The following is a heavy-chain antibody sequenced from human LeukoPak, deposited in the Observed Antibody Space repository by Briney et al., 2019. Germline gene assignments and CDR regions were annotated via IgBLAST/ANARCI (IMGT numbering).Heavy chain of an antibody. J-gene: IGHJ4*02. D-gene: IGHD3-22*01. CDR2: ISTSGRYT. CDR1: GFTFSDYY. Sequence: GGSLRLSCAASGFTFSDYYMSWIRQAPGKGLEWVSYISTSGRYTNYTDPVKGRFTISRDNAKNSLFLQMNSLRAEDTAVYYCARVASITMICDFWGQGTLVTVSS. V-gene: IGHV3-11*06. CDR3: ARVASITMICDF.